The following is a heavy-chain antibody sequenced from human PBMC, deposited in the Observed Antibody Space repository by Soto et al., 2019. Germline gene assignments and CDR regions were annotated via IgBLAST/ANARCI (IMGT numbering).Heavy chain of an antibody. J-gene: IGHJ3*02. CDR3: ARTTVGIAVAGTGLDAFDI. Sequence: SVKVSCKASGGTFSSYTISWVRQAPGQGLEWMGRIIPILGIANYAQKFQGRVTMTRDTSTSTVYMELSSLRSEDTAVYYCARTTVGIAVAGTGLDAFDIWGQGTMVTVSS. D-gene: IGHD6-19*01. CDR2: IIPILGIA. V-gene: IGHV1-69*02. CDR1: GGTFSSYT.